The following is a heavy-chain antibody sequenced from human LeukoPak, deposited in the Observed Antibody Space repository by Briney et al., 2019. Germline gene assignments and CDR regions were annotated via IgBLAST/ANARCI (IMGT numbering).Heavy chain of an antibody. D-gene: IGHD2-15*01. Sequence: GGSLRLSCAASGFTFSSYAMTWVRQVPEKGLEWVSVITSSGGTTYYTDSVKGRFTISRDSSKNTLYLQMNSLRADDSAVYYCAACGRGSCYPGYYYMDVWGKGTTVTVSS. V-gene: IGHV3-23*01. CDR3: AACGRGSCYPGYYYMDV. CDR2: ITSSGGTT. CDR1: GFTFSSYA. J-gene: IGHJ6*03.